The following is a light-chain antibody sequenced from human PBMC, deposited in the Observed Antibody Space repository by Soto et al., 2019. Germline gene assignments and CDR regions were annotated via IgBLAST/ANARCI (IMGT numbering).Light chain of an antibody. CDR1: QGISSY. CDR2: AAS. CDR3: QQYNSSRA. J-gene: IGKJ1*01. Sequence: AIRMTQSPSSLSASTGDRVTITCRASQGISSYLAWYQQKPGKAPKLLIYAASTLQSGVPSRFSGSGSGTEFTLTISSLQPDDFATYYCQQYNSSRAFGQGTKVDI. V-gene: IGKV1-8*01.